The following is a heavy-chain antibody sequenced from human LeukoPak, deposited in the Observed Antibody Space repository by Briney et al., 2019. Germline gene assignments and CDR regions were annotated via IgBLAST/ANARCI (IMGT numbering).Heavy chain of an antibody. CDR1: GGSITSYY. CDR3: ARGSSSYDY. V-gene: IGHV4-34*01. J-gene: IGHJ4*02. Sequence: SETLSLTCTVSGGSITSYYWSWIRQPPGKGLEWIGEINHSGSTNYNPSLKSRVTISVDTSKNQFSLKLSSVTAADTAVYYCARGSSSYDYWGQGTLVTVSS. D-gene: IGHD6-13*01. CDR2: INHSGST.